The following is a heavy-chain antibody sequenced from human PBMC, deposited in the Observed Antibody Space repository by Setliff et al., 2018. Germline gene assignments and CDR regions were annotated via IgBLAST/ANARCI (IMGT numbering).Heavy chain of an antibody. CDR3: ARSFSRREKFLLDY. CDR1: GYSISSGYI. CDR2: IIHSGST. J-gene: IGHJ4*02. Sequence: SETLSLTCTVPGYSISSGYIWDWIRQPPGKGLEWIGEIIHSGSTNYNPSLKSRVTISMDTSKNQFSLKVSSVTAADTAVYYCARSFSRREKFLLDYWGQGALVTVSS. V-gene: IGHV4-38-2*02.